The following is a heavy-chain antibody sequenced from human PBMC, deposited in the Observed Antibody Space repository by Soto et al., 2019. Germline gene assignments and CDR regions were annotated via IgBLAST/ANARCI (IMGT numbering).Heavy chain of an antibody. J-gene: IGHJ4*02. CDR3: ASGGVDVVATSAFDY. D-gene: IGHD5-12*01. CDR2: IIPIIGTA. V-gene: IGHV1-69*01. CDR1: GGTFNNYA. Sequence: QVQLVQSGAEVKKPGSSVKVSCKASGGTFNNYAISWVRQAPGQGLEWMGGIIPIIGTADYAHKFQGRLAISAHASQGTTFMELSRLRSEDTALYYYASGGVDVVATSAFDYWGQGTLVTVSS.